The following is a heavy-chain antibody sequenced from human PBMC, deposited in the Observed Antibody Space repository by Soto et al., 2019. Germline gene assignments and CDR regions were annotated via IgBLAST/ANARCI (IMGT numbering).Heavy chain of an antibody. J-gene: IGHJ6*03. Sequence: GGSLRLSCAASGFTFSSYWMHWVRQAPGKGLVWVSRINSDGSSTSYADSVKGRFTISRDNAKNTLYLQMNSLRAEDTAVYYCASAVLGYCSSTSCEAGYYYYMDVWGKGTTVTVSS. D-gene: IGHD2-2*01. CDR2: INSDGSST. V-gene: IGHV3-74*01. CDR1: GFTFSSYW. CDR3: ASAVLGYCSSTSCEAGYYYYMDV.